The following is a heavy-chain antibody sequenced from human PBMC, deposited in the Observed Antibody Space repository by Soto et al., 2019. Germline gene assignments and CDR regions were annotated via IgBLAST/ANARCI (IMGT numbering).Heavy chain of an antibody. CDR3: ARDHHSYYDTSGYYPYFDF. V-gene: IGHV4-61*01. CDR1: GGSVNTAPYH. D-gene: IGHD3-22*01. J-gene: IGHJ4*02. Sequence: SETLSLTCTVSGGSVNTAPYHWSWIRQSPRNGLEWIGNIYYTGSTNYNPSFESRVAISLDTSNTQFSLRLTSLTAADTAVYFCARDHHSYYDTSGYYPYFDFWGQGTLVTVS. CDR2: IYYTGST.